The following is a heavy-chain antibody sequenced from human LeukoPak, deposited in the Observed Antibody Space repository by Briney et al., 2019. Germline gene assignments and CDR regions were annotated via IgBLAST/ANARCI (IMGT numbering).Heavy chain of an antibody. CDR1: GFAFNHAW. CDR3: AKVDRYYYGSGSPYNWFDP. J-gene: IGHJ5*02. CDR2: ISGSGGST. D-gene: IGHD3-10*01. Sequence: PGGSLRLSCAASGFAFNHAWMSWVRQAPGKGLEWVSAISGSGGSTYYADSVKGRFTISRDNSKNTLYLQMNSLRAEGTAVYYCAKVDRYYYGSGSPYNWFDPWGQGTLVTVSS. V-gene: IGHV3-23*01.